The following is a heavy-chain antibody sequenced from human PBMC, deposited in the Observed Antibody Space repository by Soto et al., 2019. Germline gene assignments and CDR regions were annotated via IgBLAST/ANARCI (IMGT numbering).Heavy chain of an antibody. CDR1: GGSIGGYY. CDR3: ARDVGYANGLDY. D-gene: IGHD2-2*01. J-gene: IGHJ4*02. Sequence: QGQLQESGPGLAKPSETLSLTGTVSGGSIGGYYWSWIRKAPGKGLEWIGYVYYSGSTKYNPSLKSRVTISLDTPKKQFFLKLNSVTAADTAVYYCARDVGYANGLDYWGQGTRVIVS. CDR2: VYYSGST. V-gene: IGHV4-59*01.